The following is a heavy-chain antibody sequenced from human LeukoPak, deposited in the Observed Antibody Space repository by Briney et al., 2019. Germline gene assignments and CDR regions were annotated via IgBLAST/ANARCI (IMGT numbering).Heavy chain of an antibody. CDR1: GGSINGYY. V-gene: IGHV4-59*03. Sequence: SETLSLTCTVSGGSINGYYWSWIRQPPGKGLEWIGYIHYSGTTEHNPSLKSRVTISIDTSKNQFSLKLTSVTAADTAVYYCVGGGQWLAFDYWGQGTLVTDSS. CDR2: IHYSGTT. CDR3: VGGGQWLAFDY. D-gene: IGHD6-19*01. J-gene: IGHJ4*02.